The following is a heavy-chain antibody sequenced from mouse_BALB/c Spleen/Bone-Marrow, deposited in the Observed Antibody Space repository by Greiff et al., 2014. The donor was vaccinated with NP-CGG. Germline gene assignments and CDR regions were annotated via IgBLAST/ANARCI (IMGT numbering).Heavy chain of an antibody. CDR2: INPSNGRA. CDR3: ARRDFRSWFAY. Sequence: QVQLQQSGAELVKPGASVNLSCKASGCTFTSYWVYWVKQRPGQGLEWIGEINPSNGRANYNEKFKNKATLTVDKSTSTAYMQVSSLTSEDSAVYYCARRDFRSWFAYWGQGTLVTVSA. CDR1: GCTFTSYW. J-gene: IGHJ3*01. V-gene: IGHV1S81*02. D-gene: IGHD2-14*01.